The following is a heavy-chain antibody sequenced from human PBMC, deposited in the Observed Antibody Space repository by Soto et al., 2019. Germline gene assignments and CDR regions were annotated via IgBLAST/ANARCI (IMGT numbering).Heavy chain of an antibody. CDR3: AKGLYGYFDY. V-gene: IGHV3-23*01. CDR1: GSTFSIYA. D-gene: IGHD3-10*01. Sequence: LSCAASGSTFSIYAMNWVRQAPGKGLEWVSGITNSGGSTYYADSVKGRFAISRDNSKNTLYLQMNSLRAEDTAVYYCAKGLYGYFDYWGQGTLVTVSS. CDR2: ITNSGGST. J-gene: IGHJ4*02.